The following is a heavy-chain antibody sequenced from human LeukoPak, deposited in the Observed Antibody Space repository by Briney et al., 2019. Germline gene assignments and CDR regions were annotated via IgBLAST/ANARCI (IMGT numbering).Heavy chain of an antibody. J-gene: IGHJ5*02. CDR3: ARGIGYSSSWYRRNWFDP. CDR1: GGSFSGYY. V-gene: IGHV4-34*01. D-gene: IGHD6-13*01. Sequence: SETLSLICAVYGGSFSGYYWSSIRQPPGEGLEWIGEISHSGSTNYNPSLKSRVTISVDTSKNQFSLKLSSVTAADTSVYYCARGIGYSSSWYRRNWFDPWGQGTLVTVSS. CDR2: ISHSGST.